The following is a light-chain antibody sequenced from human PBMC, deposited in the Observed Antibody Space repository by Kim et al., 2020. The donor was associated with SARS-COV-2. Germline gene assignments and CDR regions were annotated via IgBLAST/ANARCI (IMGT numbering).Light chain of an antibody. CDR3: QQYNGYFRT. V-gene: IGKV1-5*01. J-gene: IGKJ1*01. CDR2: DDS. Sequence: ASVGDRVTITCRASQSISSWLAWYQQKPGKAPKLLIYDDSSLESEVPSRFSGSGSGTEFTLTISSLQPDDFATYYCQQYNGYFRTFGQGTKVDIK. CDR1: QSISSW.